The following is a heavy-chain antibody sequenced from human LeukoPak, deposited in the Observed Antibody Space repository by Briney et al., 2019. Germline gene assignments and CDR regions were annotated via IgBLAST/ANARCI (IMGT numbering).Heavy chain of an antibody. V-gene: IGHV4-39*07. D-gene: IGHD2-8*01. CDR3: AQNGQSGFSFDP. J-gene: IGHJ5*02. CDR1: GGSISSSSYY. Sequence: SETLSLTCTVSGGSISSSSYYWGWIRQPPGKGLEWIGSIYYSGSTYYNPPLKSRVTISADTSKNQFSLKLSSVTAADTAVYYCAQNGQSGFSFDPWGQGTLVTVSS. CDR2: IYYSGST.